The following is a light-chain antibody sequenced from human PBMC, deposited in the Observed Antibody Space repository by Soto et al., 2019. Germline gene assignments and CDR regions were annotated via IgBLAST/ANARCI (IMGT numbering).Light chain of an antibody. J-gene: IGKJ4*01. V-gene: IGKV3-20*01. CDR3: QQYGSSPLT. CDR1: QSVHNF. Sequence: EVVLTQSPATLSLSPGDRAALSCKASQSVHNFLAWYQQRPGQAPRLLIYGASNRAAGIPARFSGSGSGTDFTLTISRLEPEDFAVYYCQQYGSSPLTFGGGTKV. CDR2: GAS.